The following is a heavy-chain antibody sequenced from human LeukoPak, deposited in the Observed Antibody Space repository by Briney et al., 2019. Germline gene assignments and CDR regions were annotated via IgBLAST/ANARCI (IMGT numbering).Heavy chain of an antibody. CDR2: INWNGGTT. CDR1: GFIFDDYV. J-gene: IGHJ4*02. Sequence: GGSLRLSCAASGFIFDDYVMAWVRQAPGKGLEWVADINWNGGTTNYADSVQGRFTTSRDNAKNFLYLQMNSLRAEDTAFYHCARDQWLDYWGQGTLVTVSS. D-gene: IGHD6-19*01. V-gene: IGHV3-20*01. CDR3: ARDQWLDY.